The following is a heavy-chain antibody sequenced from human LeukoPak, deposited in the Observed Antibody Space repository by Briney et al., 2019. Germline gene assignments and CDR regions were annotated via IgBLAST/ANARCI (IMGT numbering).Heavy chain of an antibody. D-gene: IGHD2-2*01. J-gene: IGHJ6*02. CDR2: IWYDGSNK. CDR3: AVVPAPPAGYYYGMDV. V-gene: IGHV3-33*01. Sequence: PGGSLRLSCAASGSTFSSYGMHWVRQAPGKGLEWVAVIWYDGSNKYYADSVKGRFTISRDNSKNTLYLQMNSLRAEDTAVYYCAVVPAPPAGYYYGMDVWGQGTTVTVSS. CDR1: GSTFSSYG.